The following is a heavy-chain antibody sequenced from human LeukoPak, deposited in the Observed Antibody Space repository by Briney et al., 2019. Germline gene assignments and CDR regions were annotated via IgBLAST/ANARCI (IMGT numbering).Heavy chain of an antibody. D-gene: IGHD2-15*01. V-gene: IGHV1-18*01. CDR1: GYTFTSYG. J-gene: IGHJ4*02. CDR3: ARASRSYCSGGSCYYY. CDR2: ISAYNGNT. Sequence: ASVKVSCKASGYTFTSYGISWVRQAPGQGLEWMGWISAYNGNTNYAQNLQGRVTMTTDTSTSTAYMELRSLRSDDTAVYYRARASRSYCSGGSCYYYWGQGTLVTVSS.